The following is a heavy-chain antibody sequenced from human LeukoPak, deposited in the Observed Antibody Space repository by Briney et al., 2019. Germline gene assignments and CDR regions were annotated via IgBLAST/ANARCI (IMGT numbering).Heavy chain of an antibody. D-gene: IGHD6-19*01. J-gene: IGHJ6*03. Sequence: PGGSLRLPCAASGFSVSSNSMSWVRQAPGKGLECVSIIYSRDVTSYADSVKDRFTISRDSDKNTLFLQMDSLRSDDTAVYYCARVLAAIALRDYHYVDVWGKGTTVTVSS. V-gene: IGHV3-53*01. CDR2: IYSRDVT. CDR1: GFSVSSNS. CDR3: ARVLAAIALRDYHYVDV.